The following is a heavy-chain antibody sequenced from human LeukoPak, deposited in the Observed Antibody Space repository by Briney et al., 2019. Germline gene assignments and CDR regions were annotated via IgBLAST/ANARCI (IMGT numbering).Heavy chain of an antibody. J-gene: IGHJ5*02. CDR1: GFTFGSYA. CDR2: ISYDGSNK. CDR3: ARGGEGDYYDWFDP. Sequence: GGSLRLACAASGFTFGSYAMHWVRQAPGSVRGWVAVISYDGSNKYYADSVNGRFTISRDNSNNTLYLQMNSLRAEDTAVYYCARGGEGDYYDWFDPWGQGTPVTVSS. V-gene: IGHV3-30*01. D-gene: IGHD3-22*01.